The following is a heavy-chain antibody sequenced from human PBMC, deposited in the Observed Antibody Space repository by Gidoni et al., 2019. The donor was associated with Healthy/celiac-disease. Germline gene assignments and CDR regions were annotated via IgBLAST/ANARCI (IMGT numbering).Heavy chain of an antibody. CDR1: GYTLTSYD. V-gene: IGHV1-8*01. J-gene: IGHJ3*02. D-gene: IGHD3-22*01. CDR2: MNPNSGNT. CDR3: ARGWYDSSGQVDI. Sequence: QVHLVLSGAEVKTPGASVTVSCKASGYTLTSYDINWVRQATGQGLESMGWMNPNSGNTGYAQKFQGRVTMTRNTSISTAYMELSSLRSEDTAVYYCARGWYDSSGQVDIWGQGTMVTVSS.